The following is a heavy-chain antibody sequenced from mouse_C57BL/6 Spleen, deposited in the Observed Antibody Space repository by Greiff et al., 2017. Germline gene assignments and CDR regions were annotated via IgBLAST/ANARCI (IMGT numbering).Heavy chain of an antibody. CDR1: GYTFTDYY. D-gene: IGHD2-1*01. Sequence: EVQLQQSGPELVKPGASVKISCKASGYTFTDYYMNWVKQSHGKSLEWIGDINPNNGGTSYNQKFKGKATLTVDKSSSTAYMELRSLTSEDSAVYYCAWGNSLAYWGQGTLVTVSA. J-gene: IGHJ3*01. CDR3: AWGNSLAY. V-gene: IGHV1-26*01. CDR2: INPNNGGT.